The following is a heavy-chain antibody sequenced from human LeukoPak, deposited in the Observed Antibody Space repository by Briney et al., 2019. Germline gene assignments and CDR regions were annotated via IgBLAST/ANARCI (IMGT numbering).Heavy chain of an antibody. J-gene: IGHJ6*03. Sequence: SETLSLTCTVPGGSIINYYWSWIRQSAGKGLEWVGHIYMTGSTNYNPSLKSRLTMSVDTSKNQFSLKLRSVTAADTAVYYCARLKFYDSTGYNPGYYMDVWGKGITVTVSS. CDR1: GGSIINYY. CDR2: IYMTGST. D-gene: IGHD3-22*01. CDR3: ARLKFYDSTGYNPGYYMDV. V-gene: IGHV4-4*07.